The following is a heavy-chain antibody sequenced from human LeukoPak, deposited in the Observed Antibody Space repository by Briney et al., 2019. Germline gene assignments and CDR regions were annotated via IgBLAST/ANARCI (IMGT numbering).Heavy chain of an antibody. CDR2: INGNSGNI. V-gene: IGHV3-23*01. Sequence: INGNSGNIHYVDSVKGRFTISRDNSRNTLYLEMNNLRAEDTAVYYCAKYYYDSTGGGGFDYWGQGTLVTVSS. CDR3: AKYYYDSTGGGGFDY. J-gene: IGHJ4*02. D-gene: IGHD3-22*01.